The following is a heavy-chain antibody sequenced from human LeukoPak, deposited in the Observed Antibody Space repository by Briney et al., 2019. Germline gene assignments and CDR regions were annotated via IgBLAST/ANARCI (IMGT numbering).Heavy chain of an antibody. CDR3: AKSPTRTVAGDLDY. CDR2: ISGSGGST. J-gene: IGHJ4*02. V-gene: IGHV3-23*01. D-gene: IGHD6-19*01. CDR1: GFTFSSYA. Sequence: GGSLRLSCAASGFTFSSYAMSWVRQAPGKGLEWVSAISGSGGSTYYADSVKGRFTISRDNSKNTLHLQMNSLRAEDTAVYYCAKSPTRTVAGDLDYWGQGTLVTVSS.